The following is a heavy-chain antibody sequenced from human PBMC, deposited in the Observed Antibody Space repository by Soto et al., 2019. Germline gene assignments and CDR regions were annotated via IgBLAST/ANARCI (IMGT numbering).Heavy chain of an antibody. D-gene: IGHD3-3*01. V-gene: IGHV3-21*01. CDR3: ETVLLSGFYTYYFDF. J-gene: IGHJ4*02. CDR2: ISSSSSYI. Sequence: GASLRLSCAASGFTFSSYSMNCARQAPGKVLEWVSSISSSSSYIYYADSMKGRFTISRENAKKSQYLRMNILRAEDTDVYYCETVLLSGFYTYYFDFWGQGTRVTVYS. CDR1: GFTFSSYS.